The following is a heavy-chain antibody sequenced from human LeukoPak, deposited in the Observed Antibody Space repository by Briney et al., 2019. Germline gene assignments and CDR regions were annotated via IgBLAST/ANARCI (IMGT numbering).Heavy chain of an antibody. CDR2: MNHIGST. Sequence: SETLSLTCAVYGGSYSRYYWSCIPQPPRKGLEWIEAMNHIGSTNTNPSPNSRVTISVHTSKNKFSLKLSSVTAADTAVYYCARGGSGYYLRIFDYWGQGTLVTVSS. CDR3: ARGGSGYYLRIFDY. D-gene: IGHD3-3*01. J-gene: IGHJ4*02. CDR1: GGSYSRYY. V-gene: IGHV4-34*01.